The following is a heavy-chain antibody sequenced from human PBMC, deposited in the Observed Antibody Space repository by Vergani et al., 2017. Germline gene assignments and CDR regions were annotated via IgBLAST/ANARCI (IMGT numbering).Heavy chain of an antibody. V-gene: IGHV4-59*01. D-gene: IGHD2-2*01. CDR1: GDSISSYY. J-gene: IGHJ6*02. CDR3: ARDKRCSSTSCAKVYGMDV. CDR2: IYYSGST. Sequence: QVQLQESGPGLVKPSETLSLTCAVSGDSISSYYWSWIRQPPGKGLEWIGYIYYSGSTNYNPSLKSRVTISVDTSKNQFSLKLSSVTAADTAVYYCARDKRCSSTSCAKVYGMDVWGQGTTVTVSS.